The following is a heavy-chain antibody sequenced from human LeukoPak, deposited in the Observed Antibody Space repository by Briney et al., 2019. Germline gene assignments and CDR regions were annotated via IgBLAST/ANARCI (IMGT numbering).Heavy chain of an antibody. Sequence: GGSLRLSCAASGFTFSKFTFSNYGMHWVRQAPGKGLEWVAVISYDGRKIYYADSVKGRFTISRDNAKNSLYLQMNSLRAEDTALYYCARGRYGNDAFDIWGQGTMVTVSS. J-gene: IGHJ3*02. V-gene: IGHV3-30*03. D-gene: IGHD5-18*01. CDR1: GFTFSKFTFSNYG. CDR3: ARGRYGNDAFDI. CDR2: ISYDGRKI.